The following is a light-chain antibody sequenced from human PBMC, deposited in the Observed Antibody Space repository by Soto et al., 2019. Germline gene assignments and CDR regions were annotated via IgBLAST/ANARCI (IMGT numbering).Light chain of an antibody. J-gene: IGKJ5*01. CDR2: EAS. V-gene: IGKV1-33*01. Sequence: DLQMTHSPSSLSASFGDRVTITCQASQDIKNYLNWYQLKPGKAPKLLIYEASDLETGVPSRFSGSGSWTHFTLVIDNLQPEDIATYCCQQFDDFPPTFGQGTRLEIK. CDR3: QQFDDFPPT. CDR1: QDIKNY.